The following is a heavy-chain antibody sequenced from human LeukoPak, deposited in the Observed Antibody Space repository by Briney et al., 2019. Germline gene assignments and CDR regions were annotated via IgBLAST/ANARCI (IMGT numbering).Heavy chain of an antibody. V-gene: IGHV1-2*02. Sequence: ASLKDSCQASVYTFTGYYMHWVRQAPGQRLEWIRWINPNSGGTNYAQKFQGRVTMTRDTSISTAYMELSRLRSDDTAVYYCAKPSSGWYNEYIQHWGQGTLVTVSS. D-gene: IGHD6-19*01. CDR3: AKPSSGWYNEYIQH. CDR2: INPNSGGT. CDR1: VYTFTGYY. J-gene: IGHJ1*01.